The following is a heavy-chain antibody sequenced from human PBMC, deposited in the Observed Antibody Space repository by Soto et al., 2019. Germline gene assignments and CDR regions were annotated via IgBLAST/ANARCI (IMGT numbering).Heavy chain of an antibody. V-gene: IGHV3-23*01. CDR3: ATPWRGLGTYYTVDY. Sequence: EVQLLESGGGLVQPGGSLRLSCAASGFTFSSYAMSWVRQAPGKGLEGVSGIHGNGGRPYYADSVKGRFTISRDNAKNTLYLQMNSLGAADTAVYFCATPWRGLGTYYTVDYWGQGTRVTVSS. CDR1: GFTFSSYA. CDR2: IHGNGGRP. J-gene: IGHJ4*02. D-gene: IGHD3-10*01.